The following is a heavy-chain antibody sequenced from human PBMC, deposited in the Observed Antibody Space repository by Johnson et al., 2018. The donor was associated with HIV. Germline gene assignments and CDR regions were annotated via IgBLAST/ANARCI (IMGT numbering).Heavy chain of an antibody. Sequence: QVQLVESGGGVVQPGGSLRLSCVVSGFTVSSDYMSWVRQAPGKGLEWVAVISYDGSNQYYADSVKGRFTICRDNSKNTLYLQMNSLKIEDTAVYYCTDYNFWTKRAFDIWGQGTMVTVSS. J-gene: IGHJ3*02. V-gene: IGHV3-30*04. CDR2: ISYDGSNQ. D-gene: IGHD3-3*01. CDR1: GFTVSSDY. CDR3: TDYNFWTKRAFDI.